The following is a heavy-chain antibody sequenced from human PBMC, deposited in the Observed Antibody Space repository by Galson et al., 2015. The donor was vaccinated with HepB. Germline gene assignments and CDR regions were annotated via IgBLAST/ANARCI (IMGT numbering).Heavy chain of an antibody. V-gene: IGHV5-51*01. Sequence: QSGAEVKKSGESLKISCKGSGYSFTSYWIAWVRQMPGKGLEWMGIIYPGDSDTRYSPSFRGQVTISADKSISTAYLQWSSLKASDTAMYYCARLGAAAGREGYYYYYYMDVWGKGTTVTVSS. D-gene: IGHD6-13*01. CDR3: ARLGAAAGREGYYYYYYMDV. J-gene: IGHJ6*03. CDR2: IYPGDSDT. CDR1: GYSFTSYW.